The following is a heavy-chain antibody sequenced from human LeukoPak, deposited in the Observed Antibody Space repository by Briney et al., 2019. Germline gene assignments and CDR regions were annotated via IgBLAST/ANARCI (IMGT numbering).Heavy chain of an antibody. V-gene: IGHV3-23*01. CDR1: GFTFGTYD. Sequence: PGGSLRLSCAASGFTFGTYDMYWIRQAPGKGLECVSSISRGGAYTYYADSVKGRFTISRDNSKNTLYLQMNSLRAEDTAVYYCARLRNWNYRSGAFDIWGQGTMVTVSS. CDR3: ARLRNWNYRSGAFDI. CDR2: ISRGGAYT. J-gene: IGHJ3*02. D-gene: IGHD1-7*01.